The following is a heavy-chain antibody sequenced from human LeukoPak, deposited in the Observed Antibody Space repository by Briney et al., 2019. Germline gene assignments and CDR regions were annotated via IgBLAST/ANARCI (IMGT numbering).Heavy chain of an antibody. V-gene: IGHV3-64*01. CDR2: INSNGGST. J-gene: IGHJ4*02. CDR1: GFTFSGYE. CDR3: AKSQWLAQEGFDY. Sequence: GGSLRLSCAASGFTFSGYEMNWVRQAPGKRLEYVSSINSNGGSTYYANSVRGRFTVSRDNSKNTLYLQIDSLRAEDMAVYFCAKSQWLAQEGFDYWGQGTLVTVSS. D-gene: IGHD6-19*01.